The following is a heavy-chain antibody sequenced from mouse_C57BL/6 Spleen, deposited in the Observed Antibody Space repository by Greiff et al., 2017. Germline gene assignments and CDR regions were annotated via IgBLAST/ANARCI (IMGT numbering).Heavy chain of an antibody. J-gene: IGHJ4*01. Sequence: QVHVKQSGAELVRPGTSVKVSCKASGYAFTNYLIEWVKQRPGQGLEWIGVINPGSGGTNYNEKFKGKATLTADKSSSTAYMQLSSLTSEDSAVYFCARSTTVVATDYAMDYWGQGTSVTVSS. CDR2: INPGSGGT. CDR1: GYAFTNYL. CDR3: ARSTTVVATDYAMDY. D-gene: IGHD1-1*01. V-gene: IGHV1-54*01.